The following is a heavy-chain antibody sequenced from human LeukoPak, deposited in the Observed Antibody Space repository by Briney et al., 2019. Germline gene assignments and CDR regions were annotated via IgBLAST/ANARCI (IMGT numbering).Heavy chain of an antibody. CDR1: GFTFSSYA. D-gene: IGHD3-22*01. J-gene: IGHJ4*02. CDR3: VKDSTHFRVWDSYDTAGLNY. V-gene: IGHV3-30*04. Sequence: GGSLRLSCAASGFTFSSYAMHWVRQAPGKGLEWVALISYDESNTFYADFVKGRFTVSRDNSKNTLYLQMNSLRAEDTAVYYCVKDSTHFRVWDSYDTAGLNYWGQGTLVTVSS. CDR2: ISYDESNT.